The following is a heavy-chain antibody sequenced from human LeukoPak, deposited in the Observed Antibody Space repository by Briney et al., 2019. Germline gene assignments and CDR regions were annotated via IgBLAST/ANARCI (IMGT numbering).Heavy chain of an antibody. CDR3: ARTNDYVWGSYRPWNAFDI. CDR1: GFTLSSYA. CDR2: ISYDGSNK. V-gene: IGHV3-30-3*01. D-gene: IGHD3-16*02. Sequence: PGWSLSLSCAASGFTLSSYAMHWLRLAPAKGLEWVAVISYDGSNKYYADSVKGRFTISRDNSKNTLYLQMNSLRAEDTAVYYCARTNDYVWGSYRPWNAFDIWGQGTMVTVSS. J-gene: IGHJ3*02.